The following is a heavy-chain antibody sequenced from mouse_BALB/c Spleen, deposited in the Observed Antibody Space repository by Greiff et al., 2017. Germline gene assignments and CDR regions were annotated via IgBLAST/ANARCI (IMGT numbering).Heavy chain of an antibody. Sequence: EVQLVESGAELVKPGASVKLSCTASGFNIKDTYMHWVKQRPEQGLEWIGRIDPANGNTKYDPKFQGKATITADTSSNTAYLQLSSLTSEDTAVYYCAYYGSSAYWGQGTLATVSA. CDR1: GFNIKDTY. CDR3: AYYGSSAY. V-gene: IGHV14-3*02. CDR2: IDPANGNT. D-gene: IGHD1-1*01. J-gene: IGHJ3*01.